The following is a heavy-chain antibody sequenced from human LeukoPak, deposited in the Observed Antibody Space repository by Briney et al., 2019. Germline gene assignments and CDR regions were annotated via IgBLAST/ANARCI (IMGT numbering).Heavy chain of an antibody. CDR2: MNPNSGNT. CDR3: ARSLRNYYYYYGMDV. Sequence: ASVKVSCKASGYTFTSYDIHWVRQATGQGLEWMGWMNPNSGNTGYAQKFQGRVTMTRNTSISTAYMELSSLRSEDTAVYYCARSLRNYYYYYGMDVWGQGTTVTVSS. CDR1: GYTFTSYD. V-gene: IGHV1-8*01. J-gene: IGHJ6*02.